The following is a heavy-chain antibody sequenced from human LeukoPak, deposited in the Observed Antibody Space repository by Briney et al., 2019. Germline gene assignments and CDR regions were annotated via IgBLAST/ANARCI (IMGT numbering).Heavy chain of an antibody. Sequence: GGSLRLSCAASGFTFSSYAMSWVRQAPGKGLEWVSGISGSGGSTYYADSVKGRFTISRDNSKNTLYLQMNSLRAGDTAVYYCEVLSYTIDYWGQGTLVTVSS. D-gene: IGHD2-2*02. CDR1: GFTFSSYA. CDR3: EVLSYTIDY. J-gene: IGHJ4*02. CDR2: ISGSGGST. V-gene: IGHV3-23*01.